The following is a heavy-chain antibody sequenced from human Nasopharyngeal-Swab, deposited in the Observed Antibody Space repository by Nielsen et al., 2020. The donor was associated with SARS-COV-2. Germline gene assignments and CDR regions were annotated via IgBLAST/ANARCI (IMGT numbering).Heavy chain of an antibody. Sequence: SETLSLTCTVSGGSISSYCWSWIRQPPGKGLEWIGYIYYSGSTKYNPALKSGVTISVDTSKNQFSLKLRTVTAADTAVYYCARRGFITGRAGYYYYMDVWGKGTTVTVSS. J-gene: IGHJ6*03. CDR3: ARRGFITGRAGYYYYMDV. CDR2: IYYSGST. V-gene: IGHV4-59*08. D-gene: IGHD1-20*01. CDR1: GGSISSYC.